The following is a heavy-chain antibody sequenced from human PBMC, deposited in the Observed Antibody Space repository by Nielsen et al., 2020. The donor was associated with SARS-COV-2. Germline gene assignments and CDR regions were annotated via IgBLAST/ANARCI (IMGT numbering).Heavy chain of an antibody. D-gene: IGHD2-2*01. CDR3: ARATYCSSTNCYVGFDP. CDR1: GYIFTNYW. V-gene: IGHV5-51*01. Sequence: GESLKISCEASGYIFTNYWIAWVRQMPGKGLEWMGLIYPGDSHTRYSPSFQGQVTISVEKSISTAYLQWSSLKASDTAMYYCARATYCSSTNCYVGFDPWGQGTLVTVSS. J-gene: IGHJ5*02. CDR2: IYPGDSHT.